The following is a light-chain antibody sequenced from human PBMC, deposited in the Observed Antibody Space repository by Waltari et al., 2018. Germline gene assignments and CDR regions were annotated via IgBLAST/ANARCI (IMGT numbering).Light chain of an antibody. V-gene: IGKV3-15*01. Sequence: ETVVTQSPATLSVSPGERATLSCKTSQPIGRTLAWSQQKPAQAPRLVIYGASIRATGIPARFSGSGSETEFALTISGLQSEDFAVYYCQQYNNWPPGTFGQGTKVEI. CDR3: QQYNNWPPGT. CDR1: QPIGRT. CDR2: GAS. J-gene: IGKJ1*01.